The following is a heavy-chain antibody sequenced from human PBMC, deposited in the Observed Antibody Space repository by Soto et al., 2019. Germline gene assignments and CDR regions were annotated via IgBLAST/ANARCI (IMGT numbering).Heavy chain of an antibody. CDR2: ISAYNGNT. CDR1: GYTFTSYG. CDR3: ARSYCSGGSCYSIYYYYYGLDV. J-gene: IGHJ6*02. Sequence: ASVKVSCKASGYTFTSYGISWVRQAPGQGREWMGWISAYNGNTNYAQKLQGRVTMTTDTSTSTAYMELRSLRSDDTAVYYCARSYCSGGSCYSIYYYYYGLDVWGQGTTVTVAS. V-gene: IGHV1-18*01. D-gene: IGHD2-15*01.